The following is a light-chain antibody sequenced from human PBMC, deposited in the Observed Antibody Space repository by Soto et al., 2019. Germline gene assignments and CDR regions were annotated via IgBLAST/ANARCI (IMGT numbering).Light chain of an antibody. CDR2: LEGSGMY. J-gene: IGLJ2*01. V-gene: IGLV4-60*03. CDR1: NGHSGYI. CDR3: ETWDSNTRV. Sequence: QPVLTQSSSASASLGSSVKLTCTLSNGHSGYIIAWHQQQPGKAPRYLMKLEGSGMYNKGSGVPDRFSGSSSGADRYLTISNLQSEDEADYYCETWDSNTRVFGGGTKLTVL.